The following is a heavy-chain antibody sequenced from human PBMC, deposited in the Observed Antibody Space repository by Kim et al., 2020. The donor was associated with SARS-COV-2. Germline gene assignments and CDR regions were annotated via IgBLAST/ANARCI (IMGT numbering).Heavy chain of an antibody. CDR3: ASGNYFDY. Sequence: GGSLRLSCAASGFTFRTYWMSWVRQAPGKGLEWVANINQDGSEKYCVDSVKGRFTISRDNAKNSLYLQMNSLRAEDTAVYYCASGNYFDYWGLGTLVTVSS. V-gene: IGHV3-7*03. CDR1: GFTFRTYW. CDR2: INQDGSEK. J-gene: IGHJ4*02. D-gene: IGHD1-26*01.